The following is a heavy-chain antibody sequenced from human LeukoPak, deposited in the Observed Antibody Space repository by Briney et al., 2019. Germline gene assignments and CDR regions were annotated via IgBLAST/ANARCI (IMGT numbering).Heavy chain of an antibody. D-gene: IGHD2-2*02. CDR3: VRSDCGSASCYTGSN. J-gene: IGHJ4*02. CDR1: GFTFSSYA. V-gene: IGHV3-64*01. CDR2: ISSDGGTT. Sequence: GGSLRLSCAASGFTFSSYAMSWVRQAPGKGLAYVSGISSDGGTTYYGNSVKGRFTISRDNSKNTVYLQMGSLRAEDMAVYYCVRSDCGSASCYTGSNWGQGTLVTVSS.